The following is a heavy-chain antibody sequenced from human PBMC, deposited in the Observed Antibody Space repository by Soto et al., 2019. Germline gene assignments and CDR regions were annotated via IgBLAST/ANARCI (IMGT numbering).Heavy chain of an antibody. Sequence: QVQLVQSGAEVKKPGSSVKVSCKASGGTFSSYTISWVRQAPGQGLEWMGRFIPILGIANYAQKFQGRGTITADKATRLAYMALSSLRSEDTAVYYCARDMVRGVNYCGYCGMDVWGQGTTVTVSS. V-gene: IGHV1-69*08. J-gene: IGHJ6*02. CDR3: ARDMVRGVNYCGYCGMDV. CDR1: GGTFSSYT. CDR2: FIPILGIA. D-gene: IGHD3-10*01.